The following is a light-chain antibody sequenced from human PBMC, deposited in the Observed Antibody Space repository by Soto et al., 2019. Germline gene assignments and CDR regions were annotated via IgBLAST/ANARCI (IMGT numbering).Light chain of an antibody. Sequence: QSALTQPASVSGSPGQSITISCTGTSSDVGGYNYVSWYQQHPGKAPKLMIYEVSNRPSGVSNRFSGAKSGNTASLTISGRQSEDEGDYFCSSYTSSSTLVFGGGTQLTVL. CDR1: SSDVGGYNY. CDR3: SSYTSSSTLV. CDR2: EVS. J-gene: IGLJ2*01. V-gene: IGLV2-14*01.